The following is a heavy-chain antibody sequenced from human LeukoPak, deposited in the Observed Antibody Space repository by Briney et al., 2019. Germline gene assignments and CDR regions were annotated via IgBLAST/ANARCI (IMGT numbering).Heavy chain of an antibody. D-gene: IGHD3-16*02. CDR2: IYYSGST. V-gene: IGHV4-59*01. Sequence: SETLSLTCTVSGGSISSYYWSWIRQPPGKGLEWIGYIYYSGSTNYNPSLKSRVTISVDTSKNQFSLKLSSVTAADTAVYYCAGGATSFYDYVWGTYRHFDYWGQGTLVTVSS. CDR1: GGSISSYY. J-gene: IGHJ4*02. CDR3: AGGATSFYDYVWGTYRHFDY.